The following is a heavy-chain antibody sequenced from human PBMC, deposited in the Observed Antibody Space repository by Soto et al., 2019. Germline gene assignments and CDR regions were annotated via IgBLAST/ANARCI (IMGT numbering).Heavy chain of an antibody. V-gene: IGHV4-59*08. CDR2: IYYSGST. D-gene: IGHD5-12*01. CDR1: GGSISSYY. J-gene: IGHJ4*02. Sequence: SETLSLTCTVSGGSISSYYWSWIRQPPGKGLEWIWYIYYSGSTNYNPSLKSRVTISVDTSQNQFSLKLSSVTAADTAVYYCARLVATIRELWYFDYWGQGTLVTVSS. CDR3: ARLVATIRELWYFDY.